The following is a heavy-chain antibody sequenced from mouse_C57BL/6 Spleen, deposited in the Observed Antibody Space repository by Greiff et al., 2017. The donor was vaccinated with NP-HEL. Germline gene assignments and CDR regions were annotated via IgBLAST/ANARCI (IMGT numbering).Heavy chain of an antibody. Sequence: QVQLQQSGAELVRPGSSVKLSCKASGYTFTSYWMDWVKQRPGQGLEWIGNIYPSDSETHYNQKFKDKATLTVDKSSSTAYMQLSSLTSEDSAVYYCARSLYYGSSYGYFDVWGTGTTVTVSS. J-gene: IGHJ1*03. CDR2: IYPSDSET. CDR3: ARSLYYGSSYGYFDV. D-gene: IGHD1-1*01. V-gene: IGHV1-61*01. CDR1: GYTFTSYW.